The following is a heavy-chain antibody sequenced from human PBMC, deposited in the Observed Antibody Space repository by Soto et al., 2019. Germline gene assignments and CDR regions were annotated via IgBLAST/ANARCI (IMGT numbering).Heavy chain of an antibody. CDR3: ARVGGSGWNFDY. J-gene: IGHJ4*02. Sequence: SETLSLTCTVSGGSISSYYWSWIRQPPGKGLEWIGCIHYSGKSNYSPSLKSRVTMSVDTSKNQFSLKLNSMTAADTAIYYCARVGGSGWNFDYWGQGILVTVSS. CDR2: IHYSGKS. D-gene: IGHD6-19*01. CDR1: GGSISSYY. V-gene: IGHV4-59*01.